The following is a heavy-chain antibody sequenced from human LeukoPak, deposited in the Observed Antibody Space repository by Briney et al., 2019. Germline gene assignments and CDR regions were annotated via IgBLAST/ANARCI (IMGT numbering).Heavy chain of an antibody. Sequence: PGGSLRLPGAASGFTFSSYAMSGVRQAPGKGLEWVSAISGSGGSTYYADSVKGRFTISRDNSKNTLSLQMNSLRAEDTAVYYCAKDQDSGGFDYWGQGTLVTVAS. J-gene: IGHJ4*02. CDR2: ISGSGGST. CDR1: GFTFSSYA. V-gene: IGHV3-23*01. CDR3: AKDQDSGGFDY. D-gene: IGHD1-26*01.